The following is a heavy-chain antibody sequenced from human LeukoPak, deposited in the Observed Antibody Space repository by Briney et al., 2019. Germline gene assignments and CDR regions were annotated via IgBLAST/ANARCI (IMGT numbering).Heavy chain of an antibody. Sequence: SGPTLVKPTQTLTLTCTFSGFSLSTSGVGVGWIRQPPGKALEWLALIYWNDDKRYSPSLKSRLTITKDTSKNQVVLTMTNMDPXXXXXXXXXXXXXXXNYVPYFDYWGQGTLVTVSS. J-gene: IGHJ4*02. CDR1: GFSLSTSGVG. CDR3: XXXXXXXNYVPYFDY. D-gene: IGHD4-11*01. V-gene: IGHV2-5*01. CDR2: IYWNDDK.